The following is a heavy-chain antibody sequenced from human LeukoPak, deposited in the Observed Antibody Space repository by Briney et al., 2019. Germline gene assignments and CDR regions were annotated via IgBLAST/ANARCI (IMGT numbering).Heavy chain of an antibody. CDR1: GDSISSGDYY. V-gene: IGHV4-61*02. CDR2: ISSSGST. J-gene: IGHJ3*02. D-gene: IGHD3-10*01. CDR3: ARGVLLYYGSGSYSFRVRPKFDI. Sequence: SQTLSLTCTVSGDSISSGDYYWSWIRQPAGKGLEWIGRISSSGSTNYNPSLKSRVTISVDTSKNQFSLKLSSVTAADTAVYYCARGVLLYYGSGSYSFRVRPKFDIWGQGTMVTVSS.